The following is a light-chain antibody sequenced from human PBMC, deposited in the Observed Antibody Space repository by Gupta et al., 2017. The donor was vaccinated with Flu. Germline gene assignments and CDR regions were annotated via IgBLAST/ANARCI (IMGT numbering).Light chain of an antibody. Sequence: ATLSVSPGERATLSCRASQSVYSNLAGYQQNPGKAPRLLIYGASTRATGIPARCRGSGSGTQFTLTISSLQSEDFAVYYCQQYNAGPTWTFGQGTRVEIK. CDR1: QSVYSN. CDR3: QQYNAGPTWT. V-gene: IGKV3-15*01. J-gene: IGKJ1*01. CDR2: GAS.